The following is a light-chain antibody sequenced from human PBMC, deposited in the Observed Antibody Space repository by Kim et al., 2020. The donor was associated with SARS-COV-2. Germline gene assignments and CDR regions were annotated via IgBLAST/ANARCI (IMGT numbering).Light chain of an antibody. CDR1: QSVGSY. CDR3: QHRRNWPLLS. CDR2: DAS. Sequence: EIVLTQSPATLSLSPGERATLSCRASQSVGSYLDWYHHKPGQPPRLLIYDASNRATAIPARFSGSGSGTDFTLTISSLGPVDSADYYCQHRRNWPLLSFGGGTKVDIK. V-gene: IGKV3-11*01. J-gene: IGKJ4*01.